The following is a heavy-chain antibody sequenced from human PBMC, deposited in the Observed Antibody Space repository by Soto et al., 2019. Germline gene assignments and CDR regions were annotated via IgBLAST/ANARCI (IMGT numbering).Heavy chain of an antibody. V-gene: IGHV3-21*01. CDR2: ITGSSSHI. D-gene: IGHD2-15*01. CDR3: ARDPSDLGWRDQYLQH. CDR1: GFTFSSYS. J-gene: IGHJ1*01. Sequence: GGSLRLSCAASGFTFSSYSMNWVRQAPGKGLEWVSSITGSSSHIYYADSVKGRFTISRDNAQNSLYLQMNSLRAEDTAVYYFARDPSDLGWRDQYLQHLVQVSRVAVSS.